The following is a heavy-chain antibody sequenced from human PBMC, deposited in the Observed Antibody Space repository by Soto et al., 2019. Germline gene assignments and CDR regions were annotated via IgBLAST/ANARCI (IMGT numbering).Heavy chain of an antibody. CDR3: ARHYGSFDP. D-gene: IGHD6-19*01. J-gene: IGHJ5*02. CDR2: VFYSGGT. V-gene: IGHV4-39*01. Sequence: HLQLQESGPGLVKPSETLSLTCTVSGGSISNSGYYWGWVRQPPGKGLEWIASVFYSGGTYYRPSLKSRATISIDTSKNQFSLNLNSVTAADTAVYYCARHYGSFDPWGQGTLVTVSS. CDR1: GGSISNSGYY.